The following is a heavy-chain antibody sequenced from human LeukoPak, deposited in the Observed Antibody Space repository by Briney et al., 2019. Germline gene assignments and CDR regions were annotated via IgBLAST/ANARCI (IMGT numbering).Heavy chain of an antibody. D-gene: IGHD3-10*01. Sequence: GGSLRLSCAASGFTFSSYAMTWVRQAPGKGLEWVSSISANGGTTYYADSVKGRFTISRDSSKNTLYLQMNSLRAEDTAVYYCVKVSHYYGSGYNFDYWGQGTLVTVSS. V-gene: IGHV3-23*01. CDR2: ISANGGTT. J-gene: IGHJ4*02. CDR3: VKVSHYYGSGYNFDY. CDR1: GFTFSSYA.